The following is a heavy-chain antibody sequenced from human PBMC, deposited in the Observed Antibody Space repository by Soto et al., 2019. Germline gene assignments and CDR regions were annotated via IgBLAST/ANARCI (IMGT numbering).Heavy chain of an antibody. D-gene: IGHD2-2*01. CDR1: GGTFSSYR. Sequence: QVQLEQSGAEVKKPGSSVKVSCKSSGGTFSSYRISWVRQAPGQGLEWMGGIMPIFATPKYAQKFQGRVTISVDESTSTAYMELRSLTSDDTAVYYCAREVSSSRFDSWGQGTLVTVSS. CDR3: AREVSSSRFDS. V-gene: IGHV1-69*01. CDR2: IMPIFATP. J-gene: IGHJ4*02.